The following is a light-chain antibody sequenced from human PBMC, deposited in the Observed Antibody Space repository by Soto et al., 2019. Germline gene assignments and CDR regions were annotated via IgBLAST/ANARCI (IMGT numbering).Light chain of an antibody. CDR1: QTISSW. Sequence: DIQMTKSPSTLSGNEEDRVTITCRASQTISSWLAWYHQKPGKAPMLLIYKASTLKSGDPSRFSGSGYGTECTLIIFILQPDDCATYYCQHYNIYSEGFGQVTNVDIK. CDR3: QHYNIYSEG. V-gene: IGKV1-5*03. J-gene: IGKJ1*01. CDR2: KAS.